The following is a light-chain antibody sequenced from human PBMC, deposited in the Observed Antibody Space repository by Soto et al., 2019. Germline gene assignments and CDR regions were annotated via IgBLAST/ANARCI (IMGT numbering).Light chain of an antibody. V-gene: IGKV1-5*01. J-gene: IGKJ2*02. Sequence: DIPVTQSPSTLSASVGDRVTITCRASQSLNSWLAWYQQKPGKAPRLLIYDVYNLESGVPSRFSGSGSGTEFTLTISSLQPDDFATYYCQQYLSHPSCTFGQGTKVEIE. CDR1: QSLNSW. CDR2: DVY. CDR3: QQYLSHPSCT.